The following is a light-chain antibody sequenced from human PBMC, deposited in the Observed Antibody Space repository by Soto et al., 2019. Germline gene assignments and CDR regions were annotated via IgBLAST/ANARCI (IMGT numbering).Light chain of an antibody. V-gene: IGKV3-11*01. Sequence: EIVLTQSPDTLSLSPGERATLSCRASQSVSSSLAWYQQKPGQAPRLLIYDASNRATVIPARFSGSGSGTDFTLTISSLEPEDFAVDYCQQRSNWPPEVTFGPGTKVDIK. CDR3: QQRSNWPPEVT. J-gene: IGKJ3*01. CDR1: QSVSSS. CDR2: DAS.